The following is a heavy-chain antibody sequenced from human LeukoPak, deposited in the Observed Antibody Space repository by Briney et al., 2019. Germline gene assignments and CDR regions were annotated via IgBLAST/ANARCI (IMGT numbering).Heavy chain of an antibody. J-gene: IGHJ3*02. CDR1: GFTFSTHW. CDR3: ARGHMAI. CDR2: IKPDGSEK. Sequence: PGGSLRLSCAASGFTFSTHWMTWVRQAPGKGLEWVANIKPDGSEKYYVDSVKGRFTIPRDNAKNSLSLQMNSLRVEDTAIYYCARGHMAIWGQGTMVTVSS. D-gene: IGHD5-24*01. V-gene: IGHV3-7*01.